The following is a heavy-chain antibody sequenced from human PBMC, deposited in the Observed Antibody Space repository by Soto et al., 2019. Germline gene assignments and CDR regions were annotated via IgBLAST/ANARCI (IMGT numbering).Heavy chain of an antibody. D-gene: IGHD6-6*01. CDR1: GFSFSTYG. Sequence: QVQMVESRGGVVQPGRSLRLSCAASGFSFSTYGMHWVRQAPGKGLEWMAVISNDGSNKYYADSVKGRFTISRDNSKDTLFLQMNSLKGDDTAVYYCAKVVRADNTSSNFYYYSAMDAWGQGTTVTVSS. CDR2: ISNDGSNK. V-gene: IGHV3-30*18. CDR3: AKVVRADNTSSNFYYYSAMDA. J-gene: IGHJ6*02.